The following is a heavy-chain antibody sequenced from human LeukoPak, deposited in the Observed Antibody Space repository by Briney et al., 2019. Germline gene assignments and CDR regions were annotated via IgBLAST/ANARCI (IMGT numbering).Heavy chain of an antibody. D-gene: IGHD6-13*01. CDR3: ARGPSGYSSSWYLGGAFDI. V-gene: IGHV4-59*01. Sequence: SETLSLTCTVSGGSISSYYWSWIRQPPGKGLEWIGYIYYSGSTNYNPSLKGRVTISVDTSKNQFSLKLSSVTAADTAMYYCARGPSGYSSSWYLGGAFDIWGQGTMVTVSS. CDR1: GGSISSYY. CDR2: IYYSGST. J-gene: IGHJ3*02.